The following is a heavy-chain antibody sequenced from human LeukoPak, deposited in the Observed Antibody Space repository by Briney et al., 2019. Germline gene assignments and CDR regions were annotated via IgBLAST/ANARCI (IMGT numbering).Heavy chain of an antibody. CDR3: AGDLYYYGSGSYFGGY. Sequence: ASVKVSCKASGYTFTGYGISWVRQAPGQGLEWMGWISAYNGNTNYAQKLQGRVTMTTDTSTSTAYMELRSLRSDDTAVYYCAGDLYYYGSGSYFGGYWGQGTPVTVSS. J-gene: IGHJ4*02. CDR2: ISAYNGNT. CDR1: GYTFTGYG. V-gene: IGHV1-18*01. D-gene: IGHD3-10*01.